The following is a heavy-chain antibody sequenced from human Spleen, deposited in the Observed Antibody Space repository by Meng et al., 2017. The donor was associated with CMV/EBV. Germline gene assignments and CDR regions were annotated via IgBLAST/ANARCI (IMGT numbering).Heavy chain of an antibody. D-gene: IGHD3-22*01. CDR2: ISGDGRTK. Sequence: LSCAASGFTFSDYYMSWIRQAPGKGLEWVSYISGDGRTKYYADSVRGRFIISRDNAQNSLYLQMSSLRVEDTAIYYCARASSAGDSWGQGTLVTVSS. V-gene: IGHV3-11*04. CDR3: ARASSAGDS. J-gene: IGHJ4*02. CDR1: GFTFSDYY.